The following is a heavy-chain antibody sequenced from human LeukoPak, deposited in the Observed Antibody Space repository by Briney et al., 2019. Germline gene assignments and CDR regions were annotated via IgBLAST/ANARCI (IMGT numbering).Heavy chain of an antibody. D-gene: IGHD4-17*01. Sequence: PGGSLRLSCTASGFTFGDYAMSWVRQAPGKGLEWVVFIRSKAYGGTTEYAASVKGRSTISRDDSKSIAYLQMNSLKTEDTAVYYCTRVNGDYADAFDIWGQGTMVTVSS. CDR1: GFTFGDYA. CDR2: IRSKAYGGTT. J-gene: IGHJ3*02. CDR3: TRVNGDYADAFDI. V-gene: IGHV3-49*04.